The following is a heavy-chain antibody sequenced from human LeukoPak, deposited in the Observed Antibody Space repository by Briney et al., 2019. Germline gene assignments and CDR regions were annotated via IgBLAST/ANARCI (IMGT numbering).Heavy chain of an antibody. Sequence: SGTLSLTCTVSGGSISSYYWSWIRQPPGKGLEWIGYIYYSGSTNYNPSLKSRVTISVDTSKNQFSLKLSSVTAADTAVYYCAREDCSGGSCYSDYWGQGTLVTVSS. CDR2: IYYSGST. J-gene: IGHJ4*02. CDR3: AREDCSGGSCYSDY. D-gene: IGHD2-15*01. V-gene: IGHV4-59*12. CDR1: GGSISSYY.